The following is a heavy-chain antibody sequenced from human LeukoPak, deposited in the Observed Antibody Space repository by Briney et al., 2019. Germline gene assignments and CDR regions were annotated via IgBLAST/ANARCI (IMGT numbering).Heavy chain of an antibody. J-gene: IGHJ4*02. CDR1: GFTFSGYE. CDR2: ISSSGDTI. V-gene: IGHV3-48*03. CDR3: ARGTVAQIFDY. D-gene: IGHD4-23*01. Sequence: GGSLRLSCAASGFTFSGYEMNWVRQAPGKGLEWISYISSSGDTIYYADSVKGRFTISRDNAKNSLYLQMNSLRAEDTAVYYCARGTVAQIFDYWGQGTLVTISS.